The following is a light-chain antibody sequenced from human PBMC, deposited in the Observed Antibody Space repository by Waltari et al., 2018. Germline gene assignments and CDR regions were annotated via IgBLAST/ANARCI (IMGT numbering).Light chain of an antibody. V-gene: IGKV4-1*01. CDR1: QSVLHSSDTKKY. Sequence: DIVMTQSPDSLAVSLGERATINCKSSQSVLHSSDTKKYLAWYQHKRGQPTKLLIYWGSTRESGVPDQISGSVSGTEFTLTIRSLQAGDVAVYFCPQYYSLPFTIGPGTKVESK. CDR3: PQYYSLPFT. CDR2: WGS. J-gene: IGKJ3*01.